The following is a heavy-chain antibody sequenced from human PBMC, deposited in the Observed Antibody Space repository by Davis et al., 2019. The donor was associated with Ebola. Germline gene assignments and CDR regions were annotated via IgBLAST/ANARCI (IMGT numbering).Heavy chain of an antibody. J-gene: IGHJ4*02. D-gene: IGHD6-19*01. Sequence: MPGGSLRLSCTVSGGSISSYYWGWIRQPPGKGLEWIGSIYYSGSTYYNPSLKSRVTISVDTSKNQFSLKLSSVTAADTAVYYCARAARRYGSGWYQLYYFDYWGQGTLVTVSS. CDR3: ARAARRYGSGWYQLYYFDY. CDR2: IYYSGST. CDR1: GGSISSYY. V-gene: IGHV4-39*01.